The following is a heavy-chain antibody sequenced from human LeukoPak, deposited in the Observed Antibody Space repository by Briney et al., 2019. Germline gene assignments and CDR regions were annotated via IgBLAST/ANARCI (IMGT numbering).Heavy chain of an antibody. V-gene: IGHV4-59*01. Sequence: SETLSLTCTVSGGSISSYYWSWIRQPPGKGLEWIGYIYYSGSTNYNPSLKSRVTISVDTSKNQFSLKLSSVTAADTAVYYCARLYYGGDYWGQGTLVTVSS. D-gene: IGHD3-22*01. CDR1: GGSISSYY. CDR3: ARLYYGGDY. J-gene: IGHJ4*02. CDR2: IYYSGST.